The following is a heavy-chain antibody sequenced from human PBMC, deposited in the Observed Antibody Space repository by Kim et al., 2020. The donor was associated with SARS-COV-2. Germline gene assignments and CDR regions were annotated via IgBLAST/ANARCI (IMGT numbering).Heavy chain of an antibody. Sequence: GGSLRLSCAASGFTFSSYSMNWVRQTPGKGLEWVSYISSSSTTIYYADSVKGRFTISRDKAKNSLYLQMNSLRVDDTAVYYCVARLDYWGQGILVTVSS. J-gene: IGHJ4*02. CDR2: ISSSSTTI. D-gene: IGHD1-1*01. V-gene: IGHV3-48*01. CDR1: GFTFSSYS. CDR3: VARLDY.